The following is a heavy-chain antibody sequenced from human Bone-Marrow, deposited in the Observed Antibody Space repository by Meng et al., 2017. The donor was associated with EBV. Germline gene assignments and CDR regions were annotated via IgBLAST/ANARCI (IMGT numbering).Heavy chain of an antibody. CDR3: ASESGRGFTPDY. V-gene: IGHV1-69*01. CDR2: LIPMSDAP. CDR1: GGTFRSDA. D-gene: IGHD3-10*01. Sequence: QVQVVHAGAEVKRPGSSVKVSCRTSGGTFRSDAVSWVRQAPGQGLEWMGGLIPMSDAPHYAQKFQGRVTMTADESTSTHYMDLTGLRSDDTAVYYCASESGRGFTPDYWGQGTLVTVSS. J-gene: IGHJ4*02.